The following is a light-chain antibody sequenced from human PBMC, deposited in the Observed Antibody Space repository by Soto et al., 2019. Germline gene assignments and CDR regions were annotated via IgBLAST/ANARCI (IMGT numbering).Light chain of an antibody. Sequence: QSVLTQPPSVSGAPGQRVTISCTGSSSNLGAGYDVHWYQQLPRTAPKLLIYGNTNRPSGVPDRFSGSKSGTSASLAITVLQAEDEADYYCQSYDSSLGANYVFGTGTKVTVL. CDR1: SSNLGAGYD. CDR2: GNT. CDR3: QSYDSSLGANYV. V-gene: IGLV1-40*01. J-gene: IGLJ1*01.